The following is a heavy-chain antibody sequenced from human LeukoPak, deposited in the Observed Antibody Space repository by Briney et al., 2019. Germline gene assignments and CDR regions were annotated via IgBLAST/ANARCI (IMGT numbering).Heavy chain of an antibody. CDR1: GGSISSSSYY. CDR3: ARHLTIFGATTWFDP. J-gene: IGHJ5*02. CDR2: IYYSGST. D-gene: IGHD3-3*01. Sequence: SETPSLTCTVSGGSISSSSYYWGWIRQPPGKGLEWIGSIYYSGSTYYNPSLKSRVTISVDTSKNQFSLKLSSVTAADTAVYYCARHLTIFGATTWFDPWGQGTLVTVSS. V-gene: IGHV4-39*01.